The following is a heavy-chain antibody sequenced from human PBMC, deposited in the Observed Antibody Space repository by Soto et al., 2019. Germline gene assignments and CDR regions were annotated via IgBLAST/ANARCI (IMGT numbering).Heavy chain of an antibody. J-gene: IGHJ3*02. V-gene: IGHV3-21*01. D-gene: IGHD3-10*01. CDR1: GFTFSSYS. CDR3: AREGDYYGSGSYHDAFDI. Sequence: EVQLVESGGGLVKPGGSLRLSCAASGFTFSSYSRNWVRQAPGKGLEWVSSISSSSSYIYYADSVKGRFTISRDNAKNSLYLQMNSLRAEDTAVYYCAREGDYYGSGSYHDAFDIWGQGTMVTVSS. CDR2: ISSSSSYI.